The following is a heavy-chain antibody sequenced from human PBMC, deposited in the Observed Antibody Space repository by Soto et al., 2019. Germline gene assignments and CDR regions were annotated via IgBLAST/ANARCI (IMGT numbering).Heavy chain of an antibody. V-gene: IGHV2-26*01. CDR1: GFSLSNARMG. J-gene: IGHJ4*02. Sequence: QVTLKESGPVLVKPTETLTLTCTVSGFSLSNARMGVSWIRQPPGKALEWLAHIFSNDEKSYSTSLKSRLTISKDTSKSQVVLTMTNMDPVDTATYYCARIRRVLGYCSGGSCYYFDYWGQGTLVTVSS. CDR3: ARIRRVLGYCSGGSCYYFDY. CDR2: IFSNDEK. D-gene: IGHD2-15*01.